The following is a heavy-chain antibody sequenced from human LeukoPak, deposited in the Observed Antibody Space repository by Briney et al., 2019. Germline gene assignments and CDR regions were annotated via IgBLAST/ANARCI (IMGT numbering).Heavy chain of an antibody. CDR3: AREGEDLYYFDY. Sequence: ASVKVSCKASGYTFTGYYMHWVRQAPGQGLEWMGWINPNSGGTNYVQKFQGRVTMTRDTSISTAYMELSRLRSDDTAVYYCAREGEDLYYFDYWGQGTLVTVSS. CDR2: INPNSGGT. CDR1: GYTFTGYY. D-gene: IGHD3-16*01. J-gene: IGHJ4*02. V-gene: IGHV1-2*02.